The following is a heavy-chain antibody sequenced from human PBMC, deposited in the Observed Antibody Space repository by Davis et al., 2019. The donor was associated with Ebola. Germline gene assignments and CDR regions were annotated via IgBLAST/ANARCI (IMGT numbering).Heavy chain of an antibody. CDR1: GFTFNNYW. CDR2: IQQDGGDK. J-gene: IGHJ4*01. Sequence: GGSLRLSCAASGFTFNNYWMSWVRQVPGRVLEWVANIQQDGGDKHYLESVKGRFTISRDNTKDLVFLELSSLRVEDTGVYYCARDLGLDFAVVTYFDYWGHGAPVTVSS. D-gene: IGHD3-3*01. CDR3: ARDLGLDFAVVTYFDY. V-gene: IGHV3-7*01.